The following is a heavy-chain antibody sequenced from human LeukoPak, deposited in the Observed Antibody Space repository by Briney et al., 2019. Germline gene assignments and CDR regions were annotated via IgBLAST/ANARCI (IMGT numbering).Heavy chain of an antibody. D-gene: IGHD6-19*01. V-gene: IGHV3-30-3*01. Sequence: PGRSLRLSCAASGFTFSSYAMHWVRQAPGKGLEWVAVISYDGSNKYYADSVKGRFTISRDNSKNTLYLQMNSLRAEDTAVYYCAKVDSSGWSYGMDVWGQGTTVTVSS. CDR3: AKVDSSGWSYGMDV. CDR2: ISYDGSNK. CDR1: GFTFSSYA. J-gene: IGHJ6*02.